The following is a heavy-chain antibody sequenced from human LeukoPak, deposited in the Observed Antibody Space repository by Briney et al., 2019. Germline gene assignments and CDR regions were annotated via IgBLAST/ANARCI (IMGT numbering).Heavy chain of an antibody. V-gene: IGHV3-23*01. CDR3: ANGDKKRITMVRGVMQPFDY. CDR1: GLTFGDYA. CDR2: ISGSGGST. D-gene: IGHD3-10*01. Sequence: GGSLRLSCTASGLTFGDYAMGWVRQAPGKGLEWVSAISGSGGSTYYADSVKGRFTISRDNSKNTLHLQMNSLRAEDTAVYYCANGDKKRITMVRGVMQPFDYWGQGTLVTVSS. J-gene: IGHJ4*02.